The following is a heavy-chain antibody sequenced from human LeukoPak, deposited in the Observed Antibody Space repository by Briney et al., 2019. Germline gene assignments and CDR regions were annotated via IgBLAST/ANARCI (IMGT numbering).Heavy chain of an antibody. D-gene: IGHD4-17*01. CDR3: ARHRATLTNWFDP. V-gene: IGHV5-51*01. J-gene: IGHJ5*02. CDR2: IYPGDSDT. Sequence: GESLKISCKGSGYRFTSYWIGWVRQMPGKGLEWMWIIYPGDSDTRSSPSFQGQVTISADNSISTAYLQWSSLKASDTAMYYCARHRATLTNWFDPWGQGTLVTVSS. CDR1: GYRFTSYW.